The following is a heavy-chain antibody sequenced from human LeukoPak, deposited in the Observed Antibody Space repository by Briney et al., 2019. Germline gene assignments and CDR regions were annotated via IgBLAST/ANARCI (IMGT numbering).Heavy chain of an antibody. Sequence: SETLSVTCTVSGYSINNGYFWGWIRPPPGKGLEYIGTVFHSGDTYYNPSLKSRVTISLDTSTNEISLKLRSATAADTAVYYCVRGLRSGSNYFFYGMDVWGKGTTVTVSS. CDR3: VRGLRSGSNYFFYGMDV. CDR1: GYSINNGYF. CDR2: VFHSGDT. J-gene: IGHJ6*04. V-gene: IGHV4-38-2*02. D-gene: IGHD3-10*01.